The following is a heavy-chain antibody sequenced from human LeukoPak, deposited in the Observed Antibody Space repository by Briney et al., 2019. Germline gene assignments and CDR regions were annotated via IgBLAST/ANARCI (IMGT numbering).Heavy chain of an antibody. J-gene: IGHJ5*02. D-gene: IGHD4-17*01. V-gene: IGHV1-69*05. CDR2: IIPIFGTA. CDR3: ASLVGDYGYWFDP. CDR1: GYTFTSYA. Sequence: SVKVSCKASGYTFTSYAISWVRQAPGQGLEWMGGIIPIFGTANYAQKFQGRVTITTDESTSTAYMELSSLRSEDTAVYYCASLVGDYGYWFDPWGQGTLVTVSS.